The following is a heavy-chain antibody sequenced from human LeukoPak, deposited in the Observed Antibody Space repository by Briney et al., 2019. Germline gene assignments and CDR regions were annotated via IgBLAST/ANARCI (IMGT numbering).Heavy chain of an antibody. Sequence: SETLSLTCTVSGGSISSSSYYWGWIRQPPGKGLGWIGSIYYSGSTYYNPSLKSRVTISVDTSKNQFSLKLSSVTAADTAVYYCARQKVRAFLTGYLEFDYWGQGTLVTVSS. CDR2: IYYSGST. J-gene: IGHJ4*02. V-gene: IGHV4-39*01. D-gene: IGHD3-9*01. CDR3: ARQKVRAFLTGYLEFDY. CDR1: GGSISSSSYY.